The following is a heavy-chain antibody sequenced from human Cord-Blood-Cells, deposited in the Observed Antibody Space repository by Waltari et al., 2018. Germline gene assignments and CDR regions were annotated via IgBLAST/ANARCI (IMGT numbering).Heavy chain of an antibody. CDR3: ALDLPRGNSCFYP. CDR2: NIPMFGAE. D-gene: IGHD2-15*01. J-gene: IGHJ5*02. V-gene: IGHV1-69*01. CDR1: GGTFSSYA. Sequence: QVQLVQSGAEVKKPGSSVKVSCKASGGTFSSYAISWVREAPGQGLEWRGGNIPMFGAEKCSQKFQGMGTMTPDESACTAYMELCSLSSEDTAVDYCALDLPRGNSCFYPWGQGTMVIVS.